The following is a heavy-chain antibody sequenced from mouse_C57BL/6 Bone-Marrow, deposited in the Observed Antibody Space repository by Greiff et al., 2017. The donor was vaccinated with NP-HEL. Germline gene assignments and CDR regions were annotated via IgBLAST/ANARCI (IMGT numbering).Heavy chain of an antibody. D-gene: IGHD1-1*01. J-gene: IGHJ2*01. CDR1: GFNITDYY. Sequence: EVQLQQSGAELVKPGASVKLSCTASGFNITDYYMHWVQQTPEQGLEWLGRIDPEDGETKYAPKFPGQATITADTSSNTAYLQLSSLTSEDTAVYYCARTKRIYGSIFDYGGQGTTLTVSS. V-gene: IGHV14-2*01. CDR2: IDPEDGET. CDR3: ARTKRIYGSIFDY.